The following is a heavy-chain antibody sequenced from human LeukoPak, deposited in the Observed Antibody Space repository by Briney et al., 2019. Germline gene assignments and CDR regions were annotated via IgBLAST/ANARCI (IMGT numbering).Heavy chain of an antibody. CDR3: AKVLPGPFDY. J-gene: IGHJ4*02. CDR1: GFTFSTSA. Sequence: PGGSLRLSCAASGFTFSTSAMTWVRQAPGKGLEWVSGISGSGVTDYADSVKGRFTISRDSSKNTLYLQMNSLRAEDTAVYYCAKVLPGPFDYWGQGTLVTVSS. V-gene: IGHV3-23*01. CDR2: ISGSGVT. D-gene: IGHD1-1*01.